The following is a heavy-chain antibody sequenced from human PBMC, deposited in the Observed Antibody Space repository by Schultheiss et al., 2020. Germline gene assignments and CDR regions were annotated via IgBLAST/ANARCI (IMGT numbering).Heavy chain of an antibody. Sequence: SQTLSLTCTVSGGSISTGGYFWSWIRQRPGKGLEWIGYIYNSGTTHYNSSLKSRVTISLDTSKNQFSLKLSSVTAADTAVYYCARGWVVITDWGRGTLVTVSS. J-gene: IGHJ4*02. D-gene: IGHD3-22*01. CDR3: ARGWVVITD. CDR2: IYNSGTT. V-gene: IGHV4-30-4*08. CDR1: GGSISTGGYF.